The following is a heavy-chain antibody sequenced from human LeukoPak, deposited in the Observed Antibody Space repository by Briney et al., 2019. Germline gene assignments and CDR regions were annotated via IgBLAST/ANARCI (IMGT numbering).Heavy chain of an antibody. D-gene: IGHD6-13*01. Sequence: PGRSLRLSCAASGFTFSSYAMHWVRQAPGKGLEWVAVISYDGSNKYYADSVKGRSTISRDNSRNTLYLQMNSLRAEDTAVYYCARDGFVGAADYWGQGTLVTVSS. V-gene: IGHV3-30*01. CDR2: ISYDGSNK. CDR1: GFTFSSYA. J-gene: IGHJ4*02. CDR3: ARDGFVGAADY.